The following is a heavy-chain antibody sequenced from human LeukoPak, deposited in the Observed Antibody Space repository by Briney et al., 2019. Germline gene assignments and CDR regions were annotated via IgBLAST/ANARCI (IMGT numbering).Heavy chain of an antibody. CDR1: GFTFSSHN. D-gene: IGHD2-2*01. V-gene: IGHV3-21*01. CDR3: AIDLLGYCSSTSCSDY. J-gene: IGHJ4*02. CDR2: ISSSSSYI. Sequence: GGSLRHSCAVSGFTFSSHNMNGVRQAPGKGLEWVSSISSSSSYIYYADSVKGRFTISRDNAKNSLYLQMNSLRAEDTAVYYCAIDLLGYCSSTSCSDYWGQGTLVTLSS.